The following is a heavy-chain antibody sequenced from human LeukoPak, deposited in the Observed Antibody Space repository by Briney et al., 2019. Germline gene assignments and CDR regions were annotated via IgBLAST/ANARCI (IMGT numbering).Heavy chain of an antibody. J-gene: IGHJ4*02. V-gene: IGHV3-48*03. CDR3: ARDVQRGYSYGSLLFDY. CDR1: GFTFSSYE. Sequence: PGGSLRLSCAASGFTFSSYEMNWVRQAPGKGLEWVSYISSSGSTIYYADSVKGRFTISRDNAKNSLYLQMNSLRAEDTAVYYCARDVQRGYSYGSLLFDYWGQGTLVTVSS. D-gene: IGHD5-18*01. CDR2: ISSSGSTI.